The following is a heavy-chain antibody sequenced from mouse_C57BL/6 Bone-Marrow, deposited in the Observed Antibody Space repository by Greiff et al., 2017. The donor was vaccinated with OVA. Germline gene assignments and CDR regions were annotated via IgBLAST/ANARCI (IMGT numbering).Heavy chain of an antibody. CDR3: AGSGAYDSKGYAMDY. CDR2: ILPGSGST. V-gene: IGHV1-9*01. CDR1: GYTFTGYW. D-gene: IGHD2-5*01. J-gene: IGHJ4*01. Sequence: QVQLKQSGAELMKPGASVKLSCKATGYTFTGYWIEWVKQRPGHGLEWIGEILPGSGSTNYNEKFKGKATFTADTSSNTDYMQLSSLTTEDTAIYYCAGSGAYDSKGYAMDYWGQGTSVTVSS.